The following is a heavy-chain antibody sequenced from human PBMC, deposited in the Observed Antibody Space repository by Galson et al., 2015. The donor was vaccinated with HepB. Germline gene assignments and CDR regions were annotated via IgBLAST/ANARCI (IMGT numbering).Heavy chain of an antibody. Sequence: SLRLSCAASGFTFSSYSMNWVRQAPGKGLEWVSSISSSSSYIYYADSVKGRFTISRDNAKNSLYLQMNSLRAEDTAVYYCARDESFRGFGVVIMPYYYYYYMDVWGKGTTVTVSS. CDR2: ISSSSSYI. J-gene: IGHJ6*03. CDR1: GFTFSSYS. V-gene: IGHV3-21*01. CDR3: ARDESFRGFGVVIMPYYYYYYMDV. D-gene: IGHD3-3*01.